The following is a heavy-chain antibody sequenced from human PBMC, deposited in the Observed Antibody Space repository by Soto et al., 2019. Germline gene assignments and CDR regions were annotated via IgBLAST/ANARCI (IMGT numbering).Heavy chain of an antibody. CDR1: GGSISSYY. J-gene: IGHJ4*02. D-gene: IGHD3-3*01. V-gene: IGHV4-59*01. CDR2: IYYSGST. CDR3: ARDDFFV. Sequence: SETLSLTCTVSGGSISSYYWSWIRQPPGKGLEWIGYIYYSGSTNYNPSLKSRVTISVDTSKHQSSLKLRSVTAADTAVYYCARDDFFVWGQGTLVTVSS.